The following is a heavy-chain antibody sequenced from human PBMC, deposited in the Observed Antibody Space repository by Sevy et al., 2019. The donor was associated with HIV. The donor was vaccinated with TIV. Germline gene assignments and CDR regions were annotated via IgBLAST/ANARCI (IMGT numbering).Heavy chain of an antibody. V-gene: IGHV1-46*01. CDR2: INPKGGSK. CDR1: GYAFIRNN. J-gene: IGHJ4*02. Sequence: ASVKVSCQTSGYAFIRNNIHWVRQAPGQGLEWMGIINPKGGSKSYTQRFQGRITMTRDSFTNTVYMELTSLRSDDTAVYYCVRDYAQHWSFDYWGQGTLVTVSS. CDR3: VRDYAQHWSFDY. D-gene: IGHD1-1*01.